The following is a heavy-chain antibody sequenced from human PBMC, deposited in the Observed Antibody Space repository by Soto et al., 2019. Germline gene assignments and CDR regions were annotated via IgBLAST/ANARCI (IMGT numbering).Heavy chain of an antibody. D-gene: IGHD2-8*01. Sequence: EVQLLESGGGLVQPGGSLRLSCAASGFTFSSYAMSWVRQAPGKGLEWVSAISGSGGSTYYADSVKGRFTISRDNSKNTLYLQMNSLRAEDKTVDYCAKDQGIALTVYAIFFDYWGQGTLVTVSS. CDR1: GFTFSSYA. V-gene: IGHV3-23*01. CDR2: ISGSGGST. CDR3: AKDQGIALTVYAIFFDY. J-gene: IGHJ4*02.